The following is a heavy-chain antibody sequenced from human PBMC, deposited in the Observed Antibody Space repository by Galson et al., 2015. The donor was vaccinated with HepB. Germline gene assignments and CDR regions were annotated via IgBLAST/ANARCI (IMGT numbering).Heavy chain of an antibody. J-gene: IGHJ3*02. V-gene: IGHV1-3*01. D-gene: IGHD5-18*01. CDR3: ARRDTAMVNNAFDI. CDR2: INAGNGNT. CDR1: GYTFTSYA. Sequence: SVKVSCKASGYTFTSYAMHWVRQAPGQRLEWMGWINAGNGNTKYSQKFQGRVTITRDTSASTAYMELSSLRSEDTAVYYCARRDTAMVNNAFDIWGQGTMVTVSS.